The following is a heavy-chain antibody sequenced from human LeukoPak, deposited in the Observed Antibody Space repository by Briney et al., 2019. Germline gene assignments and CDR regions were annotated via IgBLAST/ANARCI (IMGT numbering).Heavy chain of an antibody. V-gene: IGHV3-30*04. CDR1: GFTFSSYA. CDR3: AREGRRYYDSSGYYRLKGAFDI. J-gene: IGHJ3*02. Sequence: GGSLRLPCAASGFTFSSYALHWVRQAPGKGLQWVVFISFDGSNKYYADSVKGRFTLSRDNSKNTLYLQMNSLRAEDTAAYYCAREGRRYYDSSGYYRLKGAFDIWGQGTMVTVSS. CDR2: ISFDGSNK. D-gene: IGHD3-22*01.